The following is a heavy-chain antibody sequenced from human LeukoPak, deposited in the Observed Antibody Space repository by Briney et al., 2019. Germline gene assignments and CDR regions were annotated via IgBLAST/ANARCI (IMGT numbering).Heavy chain of an antibody. Sequence: PSETLSLTCAVSGGSISHLYWSWIRQPPGKGLEWIGYISYGKITVYNPYLKSRVTISVDTSKNQFSLNLESVTAADTAVYYCARGGYGVATSGVDYWGQGTPVTVSS. J-gene: IGHJ4*02. CDR3: ARGGYGVATSGVDY. CDR2: ISYGKIT. D-gene: IGHD3-3*01. V-gene: IGHV4-59*11. CDR1: GGSISHLY.